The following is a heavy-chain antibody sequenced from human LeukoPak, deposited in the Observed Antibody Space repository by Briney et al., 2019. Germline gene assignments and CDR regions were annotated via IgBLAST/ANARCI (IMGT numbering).Heavy chain of an antibody. Sequence: SETLSLTCAVSGGSISSNTFYWGWIRQPPGKGLEWIGSIYYTGSTYYDPSLKSRVTISVDTSKNQFSLNLSSVTAADTAVYFCATIRAYTSGWYPARGIDYWGQGTLVTVSS. CDR3: ATIRAYTSGWYPARGIDY. CDR2: IYYTGST. J-gene: IGHJ4*02. CDR1: GGSISSNTFY. V-gene: IGHV4-39*01. D-gene: IGHD6-19*01.